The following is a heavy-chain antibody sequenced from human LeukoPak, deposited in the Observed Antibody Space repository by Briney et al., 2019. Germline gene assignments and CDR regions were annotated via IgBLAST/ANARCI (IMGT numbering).Heavy chain of an antibody. CDR2: ISSSGSTI. V-gene: IGHV3-48*01. D-gene: IGHD6-13*01. J-gene: IGHJ4*02. Sequence: GGSLRLSCAASGFTLSRHGMNWVRQAPGKGLELVSFISSSGSTIYYADSVKGRFTISRDIAKNSLFLQMNSLRAEDTAVYYCAREASYSSSWATFDYWGQGTLVTVSS. CDR3: AREASYSSSWATFDY. CDR1: GFTLSRHG.